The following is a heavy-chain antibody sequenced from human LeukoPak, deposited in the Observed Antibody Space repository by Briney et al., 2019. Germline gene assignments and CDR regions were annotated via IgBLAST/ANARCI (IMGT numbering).Heavy chain of an antibody. CDR3: ATDLGYCSSTTCDTFDY. CDR2: ISTHDVNT. D-gene: IGHD2-2*01. J-gene: IGHJ4*02. Sequence: ASVKVSCKASGYTFTSSGISWVRQAPRQGLEWMGWISTHDVNTKYAQKLQGRVTLTTDTSTSTAYMELRSLRSDDTAVYYCATDLGYCSSTTCDTFDYWGQGTLITVSS. V-gene: IGHV1-18*01. CDR1: GYTFTSSG.